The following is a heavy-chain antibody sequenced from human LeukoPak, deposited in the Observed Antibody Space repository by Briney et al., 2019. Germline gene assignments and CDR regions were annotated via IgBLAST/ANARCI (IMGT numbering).Heavy chain of an antibody. Sequence: GGSLRLSCAASGFTFSSYSMNWVRQAPGKGLEWVSSISSSSSYIYYADSVKGRFTISRDNAKNSLYLQMNSLRAEDTAVYYCARGFSRGRGDYDYWGQGTLVTVSS. J-gene: IGHJ4*02. V-gene: IGHV3-21*01. CDR2: ISSSSSYI. CDR1: GFTFSSYS. CDR3: ARGFSRGRGDYDY. D-gene: IGHD4-17*01.